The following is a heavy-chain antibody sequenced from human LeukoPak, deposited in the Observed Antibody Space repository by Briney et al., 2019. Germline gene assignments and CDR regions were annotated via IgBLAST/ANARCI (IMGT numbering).Heavy chain of an antibody. D-gene: IGHD1-14*01. V-gene: IGHV4-61*02. Sequence: PSETLSLTCTVSGGSFSSANNYWSWIRQPAGKRLEWIGRVHSSGGTSYNPSLSSRVSLSIDKSNNQFSLRLNSVTAADTAVYYCARDLGGYRPNHILYYYYMDVWGKGTTVTISS. CDR2: VHSSGGT. J-gene: IGHJ6*03. CDR1: GGSFSSANNY. CDR3: ARDLGGYRPNHILYYYYMDV.